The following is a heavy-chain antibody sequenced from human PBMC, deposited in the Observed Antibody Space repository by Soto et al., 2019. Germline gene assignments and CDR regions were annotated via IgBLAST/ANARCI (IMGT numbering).Heavy chain of an antibody. CDR3: XRXWGSGIDY. CDR1: GGSISSYY. Sequence: QVQLQESGPGLVKPSETLSLTCTVSGGSISSYYWSWMRQPPGKGLEWIVYIYYSGSTNYNPSLKXXVXXXXXXXXXQXXXXXXXXXXXXTAVYYXXRXWGSGIDYWGQGTLVTVSS. CDR2: IYYSGST. D-gene: IGHD3-10*01. J-gene: IGHJ4*02. V-gene: IGHV4-59*01.